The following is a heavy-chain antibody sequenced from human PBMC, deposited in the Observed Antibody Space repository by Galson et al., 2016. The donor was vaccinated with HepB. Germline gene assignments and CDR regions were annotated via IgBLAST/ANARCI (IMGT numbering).Heavy chain of an antibody. CDR1: GLRFSSYG. CDR2: ISHDGRKK. J-gene: IGHJ4*02. Sequence: SLRLSCAASGLRFSSYGMHWVRQAPGKGLEWVAVISHDGRKKYYGDSVQGRFTISRDNSKNTLYLQLNRLRAEDTAVYYCAKAKLWFGELLPGDWGQGTLVIVSS. V-gene: IGHV3-30*18. CDR3: AKAKLWFGELLPGD. D-gene: IGHD3-10*01.